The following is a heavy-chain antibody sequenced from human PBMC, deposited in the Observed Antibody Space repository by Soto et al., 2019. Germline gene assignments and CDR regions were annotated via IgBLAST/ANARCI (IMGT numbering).Heavy chain of an antibody. J-gene: IGHJ6*02. CDR1: GFSLSTSGVG. D-gene: IGHD2-15*01. V-gene: IGHV2-5*02. CDR3: ARGGYCSGGSCYFSDGMDV. CDR2: IYWDDDK. Sequence: SGPTLVNPTQTLTLTCTFSGFSLSTSGVGVGWIRQPPGKALEWLALIYWDDDKRYSPSLKSRLTITKDTSKNQVVLTMTNMDPVDTATYYCARGGYCSGGSCYFSDGMDVWGQGTTVTVSS.